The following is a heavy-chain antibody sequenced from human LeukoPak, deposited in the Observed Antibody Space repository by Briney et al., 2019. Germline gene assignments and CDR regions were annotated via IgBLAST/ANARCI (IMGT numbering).Heavy chain of an antibody. Sequence: PSETLSLTCTVSGGSISSSSYYWGWIRQPPGKGLEWIGSIYYSGSTYYNPSLKSRVTISVDTSKNQFSLKLSSVTAADTAVYYCATVQGEQWLVPGPWGQGTLVTVSS. CDR2: IYYSGST. CDR1: GGSISSSSYY. V-gene: IGHV4-39*01. CDR3: ATVQGEQWLVPGP. J-gene: IGHJ5*02. D-gene: IGHD6-19*01.